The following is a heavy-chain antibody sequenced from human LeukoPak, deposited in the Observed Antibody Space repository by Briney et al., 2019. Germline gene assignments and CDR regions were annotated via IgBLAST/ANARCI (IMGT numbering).Heavy chain of an antibody. Sequence: GGSLRLSCAASGFTVSSYGMTWVRQAPGKGLEWVSAFSATDGSAQYAESVRGRFTISRDNSKNSLYLQMNSLRDEDTAVYFCAKARIAAAGTGAFGVWGQGTMVTVSS. D-gene: IGHD6-13*01. J-gene: IGHJ3*01. CDR2: FSATDGSA. CDR1: GFTVSSYG. V-gene: IGHV3-23*01. CDR3: AKARIAAAGTGAFGV.